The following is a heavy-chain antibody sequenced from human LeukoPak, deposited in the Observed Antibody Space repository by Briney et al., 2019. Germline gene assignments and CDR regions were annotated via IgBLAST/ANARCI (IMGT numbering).Heavy chain of an antibody. Sequence: ASVKVSCKASGYTFTGYYMHWVRQAPGQGLEWMGWINPNSGGTNYAQKFQGRVTMTRDTSISTAYMELSRLRSDDTAVYYCARGPTYYDFWSGYYPPLNYYYYYGMDVWGQGTTVTVSS. V-gene: IGHV1-2*02. D-gene: IGHD3-3*01. CDR1: GYTFTGYY. CDR3: ARGPTYYDFWSGYYPPLNYYYYYGMDV. CDR2: INPNSGGT. J-gene: IGHJ6*02.